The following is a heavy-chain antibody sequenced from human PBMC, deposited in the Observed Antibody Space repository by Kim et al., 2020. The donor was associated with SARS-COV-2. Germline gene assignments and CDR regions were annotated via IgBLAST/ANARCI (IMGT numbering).Heavy chain of an antibody. J-gene: IGHJ4*02. CDR1: GFTFSSYG. V-gene: IGHV3-33*01. CDR2: IWYDGSNK. D-gene: IGHD6-13*01. Sequence: GGSLRLSCAASGFTFSSYGMHWVRQAPGKGLEWVAVIWYDGSNKYYADSVKGRFTISRDNSKNTLYLQMNSLRAEDTAVYYCARDGGIARSLDYWGQGTLVTVSS. CDR3: ARDGGIARSLDY.